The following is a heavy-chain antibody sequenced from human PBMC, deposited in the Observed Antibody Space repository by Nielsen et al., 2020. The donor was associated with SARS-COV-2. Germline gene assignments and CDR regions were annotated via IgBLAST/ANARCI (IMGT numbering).Heavy chain of an antibody. CDR3: ARDSISGYETDH. D-gene: IGHD5-12*01. CDR1: GFSFRDYY. J-gene: IGHJ4*02. Sequence: GESLKISCAASGFSFRDYYISWIRQAPGKGLEWLSFISASGTIIQYAAAVEGRFTISRDTAKNSVSLQMNSLRVDDTAVYYCARDSISGYETDHWGQGTLVTVSS. V-gene: IGHV3-11*01. CDR2: ISASGTII.